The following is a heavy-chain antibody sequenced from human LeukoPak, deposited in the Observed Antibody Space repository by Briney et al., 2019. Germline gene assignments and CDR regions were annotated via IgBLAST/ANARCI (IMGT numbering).Heavy chain of an antibody. J-gene: IGHJ4*02. D-gene: IGHD6-13*01. CDR2: IFHGETT. CDR3: ARVGSSWYWDDY. Sequence: SETLSLTCAVSDYSVTSAYYWGWIRQFPGKGLEWIGSIFHGETTYYNPSLESRVTISVDPSKNQFSLRLTSVTAADTAVYYCARVGSSWYWDDYWGREPWSPSPQ. CDR1: DYSVTSAYY. V-gene: IGHV4-38-2*01.